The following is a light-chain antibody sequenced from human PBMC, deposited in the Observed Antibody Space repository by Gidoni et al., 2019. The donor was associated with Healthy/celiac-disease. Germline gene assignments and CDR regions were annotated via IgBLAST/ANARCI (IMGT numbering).Light chain of an antibody. CDR3: QLYGSSPPIT. CDR1: QGVSSSY. CDR2: DAS. V-gene: IGKV3-20*01. J-gene: IGKJ5*01. Sequence: EIVLTQTPGTLSLSPGERATLSRRASQGVSSSYLAWYQQKPGQAPRLLIYDASSRATGIPDRFSVSGSGTDFTLTISRLEPEDFAVYYCQLYGSSPPITFGQGTRLEIK.